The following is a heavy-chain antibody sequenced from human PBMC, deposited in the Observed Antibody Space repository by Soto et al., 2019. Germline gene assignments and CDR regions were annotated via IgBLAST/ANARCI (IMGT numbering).Heavy chain of an antibody. CDR3: AREGNGYNLGPSADFDY. Sequence: QVQLVQSGAEVKKPGASVKVSCKASGYTFTSYYMHWVRQAPGQGLEWMGVINPSGGSTDYAQKFQGRATMTSDTSTSTVYMDLSSLRSEDTAVVYCAREGNGYNLGPSADFDYWGQGTLVTVSS. CDR2: INPSGGST. J-gene: IGHJ4*02. D-gene: IGHD5-12*01. CDR1: GYTFTSYY. V-gene: IGHV1-46*01.